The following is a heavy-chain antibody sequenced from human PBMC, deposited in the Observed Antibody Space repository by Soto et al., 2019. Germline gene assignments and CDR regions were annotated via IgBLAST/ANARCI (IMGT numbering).Heavy chain of an antibody. V-gene: IGHV1-8*01. Sequence: GASVKVCCKASGYTFTSYDINWVRQATGQGLEWMGWMNPNSGNTGYAQKFQGRVTMTRNTSISTAYMELSSLRSEDTAVHYCARHGYCSSTSCPEGGNWFDPWGQGTLVTVST. D-gene: IGHD2-2*03. J-gene: IGHJ5*02. CDR2: MNPNSGNT. CDR1: GYTFTSYD. CDR3: ARHGYCSSTSCPEGGNWFDP.